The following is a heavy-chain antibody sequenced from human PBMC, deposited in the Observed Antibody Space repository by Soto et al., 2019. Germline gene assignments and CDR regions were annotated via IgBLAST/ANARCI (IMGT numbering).Heavy chain of an antibody. V-gene: IGHV3-21*01. CDR1: GFTFSSYS. J-gene: IGHJ5*02. CDR3: AREIQPGWELPRINWFDP. Sequence: GGSLRLSCAASGFTFSSYSMNWVRQAPGKGLEWVSSISSSGSYIYYADSVKGRFTISRDNAKNSLYLQMNSLRAEDTAVYYCAREIQPGWELPRINWFDPCGQGTLVTVSS. CDR2: ISSSGSYI. D-gene: IGHD1-26*01.